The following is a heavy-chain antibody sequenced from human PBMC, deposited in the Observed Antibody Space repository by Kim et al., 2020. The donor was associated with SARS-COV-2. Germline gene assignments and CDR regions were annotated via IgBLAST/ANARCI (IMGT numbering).Heavy chain of an antibody. D-gene: IGHD6-6*01. V-gene: IGHV4-39*02. CDR2: IYYTGDT. Sequence: SETLSLTCTVSGGSVSSSNYYWGWIRQPPGKGLEWIGNIYYTGDTYYNLSLKSRVTISVDTSKNHFSLKLSSLTAADTAVYYCARLEYSSSSRLFDPWGQGTLVTVSS. J-gene: IGHJ5*02. CDR1: GGSVSSSNYY. CDR3: ARLEYSSSSRLFDP.